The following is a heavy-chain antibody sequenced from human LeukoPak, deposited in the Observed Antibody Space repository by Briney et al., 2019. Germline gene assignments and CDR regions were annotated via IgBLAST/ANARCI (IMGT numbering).Heavy chain of an antibody. J-gene: IGHJ3*02. CDR1: GFTFSSYA. CDR3: ARVRAKTYYYGSGSFVAFDI. V-gene: IGHV3-30*01. Sequence: GGSLRLSCAASGFTFSSYAMHWVRQAPGKGLEWVAVISYDGSNKYYADSVKGRFTISRDNSKNTLYLQMNSLRAEDTAVYYCARVRAKTYYYGSGSFVAFDIWGQGTMVTVSS. D-gene: IGHD3-10*01. CDR2: ISYDGSNK.